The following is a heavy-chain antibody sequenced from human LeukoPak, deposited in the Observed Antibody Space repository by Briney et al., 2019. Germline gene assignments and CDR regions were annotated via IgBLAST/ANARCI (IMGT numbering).Heavy chain of an antibody. J-gene: IGHJ6*03. V-gene: IGHV3-30*01. D-gene: IGHD3-10*01. CDR1: GFTFSSYA. Sequence: GRSLRLSCAASGFTFSSYAMHWVRQAPGKGLEWVAVISYDGSNKYYADSVKGRFTISRDNSKNTLYLQMNSLRAEDTAVYYCARGTRVTMVRGVHYYYYMDVWGKGTTVTVSS. CDR3: ARGTRVTMVRGVHYYYYMDV. CDR2: ISYDGSNK.